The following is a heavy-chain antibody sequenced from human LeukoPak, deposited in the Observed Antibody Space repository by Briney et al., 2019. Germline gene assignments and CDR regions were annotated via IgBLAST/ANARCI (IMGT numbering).Heavy chain of an antibody. CDR1: GFTFSNYD. CDR2: ISSSGYTI. Sequence: GGSLRLSCGASGFTFSNYDVNWVRQAPGKGLERVSYISSSGYTIYYADSVKGRFTISRDNARNSLFLQMNTLRAEDTAVYLCARDFDFWSGGGGLDVWGQGTTVIVSS. CDR3: ARDFDFWSGGGGLDV. J-gene: IGHJ6*02. D-gene: IGHD3-3*01. V-gene: IGHV3-48*03.